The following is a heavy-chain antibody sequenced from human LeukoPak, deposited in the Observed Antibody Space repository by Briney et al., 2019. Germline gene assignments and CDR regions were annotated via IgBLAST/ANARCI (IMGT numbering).Heavy chain of an antibody. CDR3: AKDMVGSSWYEAFDI. D-gene: IGHD6-13*01. CDR2: ISYDGSNK. J-gene: IGHJ3*02. CDR1: GFTSSSYG. Sequence: GGPLRLSCAASGFTSSSYGMHWVRQAPGKGLEGVAVISYDGSNKYYADSVKGRFTISRDNSKNTLYLQMNSLRAEDTAVYYCAKDMVGSSWYEAFDIWGQGTMVTVSS. V-gene: IGHV3-30*18.